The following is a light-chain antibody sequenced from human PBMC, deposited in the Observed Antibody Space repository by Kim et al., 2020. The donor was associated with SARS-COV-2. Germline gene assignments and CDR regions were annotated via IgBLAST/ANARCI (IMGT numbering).Light chain of an antibody. CDR1: QTIVSY. J-gene: IGKJ1*01. CDR2: AAS. V-gene: IGKV1-39*01. CDR3: QQSYSNPQT. Sequence: GDRVTITCRASQTIVSYLNWYQQKPGRAPKLLIYAASNLQSGVPSRFSGSGSGTDFTLTISSLQPEDFATYYCQQSYSNPQTFGQGTKVDIK.